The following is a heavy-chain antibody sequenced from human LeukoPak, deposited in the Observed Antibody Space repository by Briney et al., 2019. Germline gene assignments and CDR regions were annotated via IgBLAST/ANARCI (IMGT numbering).Heavy chain of an antibody. V-gene: IGHV4-59*01. Sequence: SETLSLTCTVSGGSITSYYWSWIRQPPGKGLEWIGYIYYSGSNNYNPSLKSRVTMLVDTSKNQFSLMLSSVTAADTAVYYCASGDSGSYPHWGQGTMATVSS. CDR1: GGSITSYY. J-gene: IGHJ3*01. D-gene: IGHD1-26*01. CDR2: IYYSGSN. CDR3: ASGDSGSYPH.